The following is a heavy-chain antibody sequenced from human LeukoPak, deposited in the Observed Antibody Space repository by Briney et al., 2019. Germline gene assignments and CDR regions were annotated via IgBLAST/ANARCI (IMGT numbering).Heavy chain of an antibody. Sequence: SETLSRTRTVSGGSISSSSYYWGWIRQPPGQGLEWIGSIYYSGSTYYNPSLKSRVTISVDTSKNQFSLKLSSVTAADTAVYFFLRAADGIRDFDWPLPMDVWGQGTTVTVSS. V-gene: IGHV4-39*01. CDR2: IYYSGST. J-gene: IGHJ6*02. D-gene: IGHD3-9*01. CDR1: GGSISSSSYY. CDR3: LRAADGIRDFDWPLPMDV.